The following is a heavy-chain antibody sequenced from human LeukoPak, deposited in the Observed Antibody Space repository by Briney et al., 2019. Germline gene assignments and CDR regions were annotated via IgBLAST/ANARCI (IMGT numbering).Heavy chain of an antibody. D-gene: IGHD1-7*01. CDR3: ARGENFSDLDY. V-gene: IGHV4-30-2*01. CDR1: GDSISSGGYY. Sequence: SQTLSLTCTVSGDSISSGGYYWSWIRQPPGKGLEWIGYIYHSGSTYYNPSLKSRVTISVDRSKNQFSLKLSSVTAADTAVYYCARGENFSDLDYWGQGTLVTVSS. CDR2: IYHSGST. J-gene: IGHJ4*02.